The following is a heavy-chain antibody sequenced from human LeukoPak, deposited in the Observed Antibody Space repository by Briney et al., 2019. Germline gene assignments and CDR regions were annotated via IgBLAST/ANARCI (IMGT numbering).Heavy chain of an antibody. CDR3: ARDLGRYGDYPPGNGMDV. CDR1: GGSISSYY. D-gene: IGHD4-17*01. V-gene: IGHV4-59*01. Sequence: SETLSLTCIVSGGSISSYYWSWIRQPPGKGLEWIGYIYYSGSTNYNPSLKSRVTISVDTSKNQFSLKLSSVTAADTAVYYCARDLGRYGDYPPGNGMDVWGQGTTVTVSS. CDR2: IYYSGST. J-gene: IGHJ6*02.